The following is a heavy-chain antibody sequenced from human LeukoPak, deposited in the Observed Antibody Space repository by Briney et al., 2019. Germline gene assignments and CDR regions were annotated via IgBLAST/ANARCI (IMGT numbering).Heavy chain of an antibody. J-gene: IGHJ6*02. CDR2: IYYSGST. D-gene: IGHD3-10*01. CDR3: ARDLNYYGSGLNYYYGMDV. Sequence: SQTPSLTCTVSGGSISSGGYYWSWIRQHPGKGLEWIGYIYYSGSTYYNPSLKSRVTISVDTSKNQFSLKLSSVTAADTAVYYCARDLNYYGSGLNYYYGMDVWGQGTTVTVSS. CDR1: GGSISSGGYY. V-gene: IGHV4-31*03.